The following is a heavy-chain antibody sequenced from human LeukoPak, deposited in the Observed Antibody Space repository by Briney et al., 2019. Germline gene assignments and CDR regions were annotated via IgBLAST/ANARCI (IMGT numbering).Heavy chain of an antibody. Sequence: PGRSLRLSCAASGFTFSSYAMHWVRQAPGKGLEWVSVIYSGGSTYYADSVKGRFTISRDNSKNTLYLQMNSLRAEDTAVYYCARDPDRITQYAFDIWGQGTMVTVSS. J-gene: IGHJ3*02. CDR1: GFTFSSYA. CDR2: IYSGGST. D-gene: IGHD3-10*01. CDR3: ARDPDRITQYAFDI. V-gene: IGHV3-53*01.